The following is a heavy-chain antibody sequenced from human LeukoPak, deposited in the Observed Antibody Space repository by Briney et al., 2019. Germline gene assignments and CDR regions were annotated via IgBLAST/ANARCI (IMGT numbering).Heavy chain of an antibody. CDR2: ISTYNGNR. CDR1: GYTFTSYG. D-gene: IGHD3-22*01. CDR3: ARGSGYYDSSGYYYDY. Sequence: ASVTVSCKASGYTFTSYGISWVRQAPGQGLEWMGWISTYNGNRKYAQKVQGRVTMTTDTSTSTVDMELSRLRSDDTAVYYCARGSGYYDSSGYYYDYWGQGTLVTVSS. V-gene: IGHV1-18*01. J-gene: IGHJ4*02.